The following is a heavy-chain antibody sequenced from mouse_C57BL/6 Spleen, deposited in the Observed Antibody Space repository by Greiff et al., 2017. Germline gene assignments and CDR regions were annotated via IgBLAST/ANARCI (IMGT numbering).Heavy chain of an antibody. CDR2: ISSGSSTI. CDR1: GFTFSDYG. CDR3: AKGAYYCNPYYFDY. V-gene: IGHV5-17*01. J-gene: IGHJ2*01. D-gene: IGHD2-10*01. Sequence: VQLKESGGGLVKPGGSLKLSCAASGFTFSDYGMHWVRQAPEKGLEWVAYISSGSSTIYYADTVKGRFTISRDNAKNTLFLQMTRLRSEDTAMYYCAKGAYYCNPYYFDYWGQGTTLTVSS.